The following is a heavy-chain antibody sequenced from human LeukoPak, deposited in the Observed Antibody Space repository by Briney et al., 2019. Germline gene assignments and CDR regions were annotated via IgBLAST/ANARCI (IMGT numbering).Heavy chain of an antibody. J-gene: IGHJ6*02. CDR3: ALVGADYYYYYGMDV. Sequence: ASVKVSCKASGYTFTSYGISWVRQAPGQGLEWMGWISAYNGNTNYAQKLQGRVTMTTDTSTSTAYMELRSLRSDDTAVYYCALVGADYYYYYGMDVWGQGTTVTVSS. CDR1: GYTFTSYG. CDR2: ISAYNGNT. V-gene: IGHV1-18*01. D-gene: IGHD3-10*01.